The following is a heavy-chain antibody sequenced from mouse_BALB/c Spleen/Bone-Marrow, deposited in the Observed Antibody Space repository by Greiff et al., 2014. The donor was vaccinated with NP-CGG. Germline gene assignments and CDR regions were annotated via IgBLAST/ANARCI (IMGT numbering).Heavy chain of an antibody. Sequence: VQLVESGAELVRPGTSVKVSCKGSGYAFTNYLIEWVKQRPGKGLEWIGVINSGSGGTKYNEKFKGKATLTADKSSSTAYMQLSSLTSDDSAVYFCARAITDAMDYWGQGTSVTVSS. D-gene: IGHD2-4*01. CDR2: INSGSGGT. CDR1: GYAFTNYL. J-gene: IGHJ4*01. CDR3: ARAITDAMDY. V-gene: IGHV1-54*01.